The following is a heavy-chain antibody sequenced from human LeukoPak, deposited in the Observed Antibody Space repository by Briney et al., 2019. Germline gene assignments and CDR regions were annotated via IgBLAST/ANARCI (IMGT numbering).Heavy chain of an antibody. CDR1: GFTFSSYG. Sequence: QPGGSLRLSCAASGFTFSSYGMHWVRQAPGKGLEWVAFIRYDGSNEYYADSVKGRFTISRDNSKNTLYLQMNSLRAEDTAVYYCAKDGKYSITMVRGVNRGGAFDIWGQGTMVTVSS. D-gene: IGHD3-10*01. CDR2: IRYDGSNE. CDR3: AKDGKYSITMVRGVNRGGAFDI. J-gene: IGHJ3*02. V-gene: IGHV3-30*02.